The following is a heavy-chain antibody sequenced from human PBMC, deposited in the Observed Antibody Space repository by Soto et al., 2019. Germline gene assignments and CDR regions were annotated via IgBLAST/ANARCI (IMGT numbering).Heavy chain of an antibody. Sequence: QVQLQESGPGLVKPSQTLSLTCTVSGDSIGTGGYYWDWIRQHPGKGPEWIGYIHYSGSTYYTPSLESRPTIPLDTSKNQVSLHLSSVNAADTDVYYCATNHDDISGRTPLLFDAWGQGTLVTVSS. CDR2: IHYSGST. CDR1: GDSIGTGGYY. CDR3: ATNHDDISGRTPLLFDA. D-gene: IGHD3-22*01. J-gene: IGHJ4*02. V-gene: IGHV4-31*03.